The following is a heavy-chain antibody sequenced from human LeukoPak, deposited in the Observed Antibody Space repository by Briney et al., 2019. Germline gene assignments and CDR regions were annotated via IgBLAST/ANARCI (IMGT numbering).Heavy chain of an antibody. Sequence: PGGSLRLSCVASGFTVNRNVISWVRQAPGKGLEWVSLIYSDDRAFYADSVKGRFTISRNKSKNTLFLQMSSLKPEDTAIYYCARDLAGFEEPRYYYYMDVWGKGTTVTVSS. J-gene: IGHJ6*03. CDR1: GFTVNRNV. V-gene: IGHV3-66*02. CDR2: IYSDDRA. CDR3: ARDLAGFEEPRYYYYMDV. D-gene: IGHD1-14*01.